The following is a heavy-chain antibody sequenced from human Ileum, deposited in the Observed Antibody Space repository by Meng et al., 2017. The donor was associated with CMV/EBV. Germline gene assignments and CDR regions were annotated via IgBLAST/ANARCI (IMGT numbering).Heavy chain of an antibody. V-gene: IGHV4-39*07. D-gene: IGHD2-21*01. CDR3: ARLIRPHGLRGFDL. CDR2: IYHSGST. Sequence: SGGSIDNRKYYWAWIRPPPGKGLEWIGSIYHSGSTYYNPSLKSRVTMSVDMSKNHFSLKVNSATTADTAVYYCARLIRPHGLRGFDLWGQGTLVTVSS. J-gene: IGHJ5*02. CDR1: GGSIDNRKYY.